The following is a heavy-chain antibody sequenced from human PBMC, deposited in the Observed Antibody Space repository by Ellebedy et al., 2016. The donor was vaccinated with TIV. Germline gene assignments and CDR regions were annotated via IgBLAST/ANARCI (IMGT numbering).Heavy chain of an antibody. D-gene: IGHD1-26*01. Sequence: ASVKVSCKASGYTFTSYAVHWVRQAPGQRLEWMGRINVGNGNTKYSQKFQGRVTITRDTSASTTDMELSSLRSEDTAVYYCARSPPYIVGGSYYFDYWGQGTLVTVSS. J-gene: IGHJ4*02. CDR1: GYTFTSYA. V-gene: IGHV1-3*01. CDR2: INVGNGNT. CDR3: ARSPPYIVGGSYYFDY.